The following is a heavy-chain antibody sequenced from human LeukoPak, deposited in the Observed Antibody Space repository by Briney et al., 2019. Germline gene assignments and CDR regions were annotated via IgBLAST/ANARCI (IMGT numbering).Heavy chain of an antibody. Sequence: GGSLRLSCAASGFTFNRYGMHWVRQAPGKGLEWVTVISDDGSDKYYVDSVKGRFTISRDNAKNSLYLQMNSLRAEDTALYYCARMYCSSTTCYTDAFDIWGQGTMVTVSS. J-gene: IGHJ3*02. D-gene: IGHD2-2*02. CDR2: ISDDGSDK. V-gene: IGHV3-30*03. CDR3: ARMYCSSTTCYTDAFDI. CDR1: GFTFNRYG.